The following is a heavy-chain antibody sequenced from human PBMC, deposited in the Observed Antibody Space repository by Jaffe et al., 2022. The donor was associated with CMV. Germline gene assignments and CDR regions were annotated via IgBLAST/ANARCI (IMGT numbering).Heavy chain of an antibody. Sequence: QVQLQESGPGLVKPSETLSLTCTVSGGSISSYYWSWIRQPAGKGLEWIGRIYTSGSTNYNPSLKSRVTMSVDTSKNQFSLKLSSVTAADTAVYYCARAGRGYSYGYKEHYYYGMDVWGQGTTVTVSS. D-gene: IGHD5-18*01. CDR2: IYTSGST. V-gene: IGHV4-4*07. CDR3: ARAGRGYSYGYKEHYYYGMDV. CDR1: GGSISSYY. J-gene: IGHJ6*02.